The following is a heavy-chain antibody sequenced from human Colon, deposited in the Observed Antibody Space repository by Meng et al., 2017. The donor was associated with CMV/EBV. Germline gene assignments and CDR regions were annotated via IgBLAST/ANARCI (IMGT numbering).Heavy chain of an antibody. V-gene: IGHV3-15*01. J-gene: IGHJ4*02. CDR1: GFTFSNAW. CDR3: TTNYYYDSSGYYYYFDY. D-gene: IGHD3-22*01. CDR2: IKSKTDGGTT. Sequence: GESLKISCAASGFTFSNAWMSWVRQAPGKGLEWVGRIKSKTDGGTTDYAAPVKGRFTISRDDSKNTLYPQMNSLKTEDTAVYYCTTNYYYDSSGYYYYFDYWGQGTLVTVSS.